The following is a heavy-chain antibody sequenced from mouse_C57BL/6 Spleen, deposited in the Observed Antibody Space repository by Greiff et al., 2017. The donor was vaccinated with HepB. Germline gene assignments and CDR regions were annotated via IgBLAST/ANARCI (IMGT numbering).Heavy chain of an antibody. J-gene: IGHJ3*01. V-gene: IGHV14-2*01. D-gene: IGHD2-3*01. Sequence: EVKLVESGAELVKPGASVKLSCTASGFNIKDYYMHWVKQRTEQGLEWIGRIDPEDGETKYAPKFQGKATITADTSSNTAYLQLSSLTSEDTAVYYCAPIYDGYYGFAYWGQGTLVTVSA. CDR3: APIYDGYYGFAY. CDR2: IDPEDGET. CDR1: GFNIKDYY.